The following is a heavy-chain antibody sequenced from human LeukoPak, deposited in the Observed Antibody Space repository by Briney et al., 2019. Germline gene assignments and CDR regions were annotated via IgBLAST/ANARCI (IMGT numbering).Heavy chain of an antibody. D-gene: IGHD2-15*01. J-gene: IGHJ3*02. CDR2: IIPIFGAA. V-gene: IGHV1-69*13. Sequence: SVKVSCKASGGTFSSYAISWARQAPGQGLEWMGGIIPIFGAANYAQKFQGRVTITADESTSTAYMELSSLRSEDTAVYYCARVRTRILHNGDAFDIWGQGTMVTVSS. CDR1: GGTFSSYA. CDR3: ARVRTRILHNGDAFDI.